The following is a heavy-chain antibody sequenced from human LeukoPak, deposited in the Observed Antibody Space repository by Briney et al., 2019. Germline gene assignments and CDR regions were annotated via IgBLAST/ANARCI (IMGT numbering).Heavy chain of an antibody. J-gene: IGHJ4*02. V-gene: IGHV4-61*01. D-gene: IGHD6-25*01. CDR1: GGSVSSGSYY. CDR2: IYYSGST. CDR3: LQGSSSGDY. Sequence: SETLSLTCTVSGGSVSSGSYYWSWIRQPPGKGLEWIGYIYYSGSTNYNPSLKSRVTISVDTSKNQFSLKLSSVTAADTAVYYCLQGSSSGDYWGQRTLVTVSS.